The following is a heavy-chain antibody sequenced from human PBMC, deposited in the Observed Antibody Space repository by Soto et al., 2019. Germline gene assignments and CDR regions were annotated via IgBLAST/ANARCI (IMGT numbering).Heavy chain of an antibody. V-gene: IGHV1-2*04. CDR1: GYTFTGYY. CDR2: INPNSGGT. D-gene: IGHD2-15*01. J-gene: IGHJ6*02. Sequence: ASVKVSCKASGYTFTGYYMHWVRQAPGQGLEWMGWINPNSGGTNYAQKFQGWVTMTRDTSISTAYMELSRLRSDDTAVYYCAREAVGVLVGGMDVWGQGTTVTVSS. CDR3: AREAVGVLVGGMDV.